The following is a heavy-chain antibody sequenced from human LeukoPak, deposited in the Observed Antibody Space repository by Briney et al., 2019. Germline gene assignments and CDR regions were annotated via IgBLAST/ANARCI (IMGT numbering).Heavy chain of an antibody. V-gene: IGHV4-39*07. Sequence: SQTLSLTCTVSGGSISSGSYYWGWIRQPPGKGLEWIGSIYHSGSTYYNPSLKSRVTISVDTSKNQFSLKLSSVTAADTAVYYCAGGDILTGPPGWFDPWGQGTLVTVSS. CDR1: GGSISSGSYY. CDR3: AGGDILTGPPGWFDP. CDR2: IYHSGST. J-gene: IGHJ5*02. D-gene: IGHD3-9*01.